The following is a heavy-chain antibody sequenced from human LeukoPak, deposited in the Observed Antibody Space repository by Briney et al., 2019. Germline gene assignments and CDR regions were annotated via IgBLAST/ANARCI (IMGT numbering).Heavy chain of an antibody. CDR3: VRLRRNSDTSGFYYYYDF. D-gene: IGHD3-22*01. J-gene: IGHJ4*02. CDR1: GYTFSSYS. Sequence: NTGGSLRLSCVASGYTFSSYSRNWVRQAPGKGLEWVSYISVRGNYIYYAASVRGRFSISRDDARDSLYLQMNSLRAEDTAVYYCVRLRRNSDTSGFYYYYDFWGQGTLVTVSS. CDR2: ISVRGNYI. V-gene: IGHV3-21*01.